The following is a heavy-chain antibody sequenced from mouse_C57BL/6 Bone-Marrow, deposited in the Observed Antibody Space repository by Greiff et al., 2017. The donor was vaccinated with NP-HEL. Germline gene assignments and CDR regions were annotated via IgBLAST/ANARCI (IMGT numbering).Heavy chain of an antibody. D-gene: IGHD2-2*01. J-gene: IGHJ4*01. CDR2: IYPRSGNT. CDR3: RGYPYAMDY. V-gene: IGHV1-81*01. Sequence: VKLMESGAELARPGASVKLSCKASGYTFTSYGISWVKQRTGQGLEWIGEIYPRSGNTYYNEKFKGKATLTADKSSSTAYMELRSLTSEDSAVYFCRGYPYAMDYWGQGTSVTVSS. CDR1: GYTFTSYG.